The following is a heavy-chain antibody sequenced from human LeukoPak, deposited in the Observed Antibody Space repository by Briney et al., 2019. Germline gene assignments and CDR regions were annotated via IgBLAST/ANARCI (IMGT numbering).Heavy chain of an antibody. D-gene: IGHD6-13*01. V-gene: IGHV3-48*03. CDR2: ISSSGSTI. CDR1: GFTFSSYE. J-gene: IGHJ4*02. Sequence: GGSLRLSCAASGFTFSSYEMNWVRQAPGKGLEWVSYISSSGSTIYYADSVKGRLTISRDNAKNSLYLQMNSLRAEDTAVYYCARLAAARPGTDYWGQGTLVTVSS. CDR3: ARLAAARPGTDY.